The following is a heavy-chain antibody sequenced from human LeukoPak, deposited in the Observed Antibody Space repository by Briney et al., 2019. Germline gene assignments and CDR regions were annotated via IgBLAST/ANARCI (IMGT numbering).Heavy chain of an antibody. CDR2: IYYSGST. D-gene: IGHD6-19*01. V-gene: IGHV4-59*01. Sequence: SETLSLTCTVSGGSISSYHWSWIRHPPGKGLEWIGYIYYSGSTNYNPSLKSRVTISVDMSKNQFSLKLSSVTAADTAVYYCARSEQWLVPFDYWGQGTLVTVSS. CDR1: GGSISSYH. J-gene: IGHJ4*02. CDR3: ARSEQWLVPFDY.